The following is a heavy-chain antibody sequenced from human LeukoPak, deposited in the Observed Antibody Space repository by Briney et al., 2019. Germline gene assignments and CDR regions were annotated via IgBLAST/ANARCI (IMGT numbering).Heavy chain of an antibody. CDR2: IYHSGST. J-gene: IGHJ4*02. D-gene: IGHD5-12*01. CDR3: VRDGYSGHDAL. CDR1: GGSISTYY. Sequence: PSETLSLTCTVSGGSISTYYWTWIRHPPGKGLEWIGYIYHSGSTKYNSSLKSRVTMSVDTSKNQFSLKLSSVTAADTAVYYCVRDGYSGHDALWGQGTLVTVSS. V-gene: IGHV4-59*01.